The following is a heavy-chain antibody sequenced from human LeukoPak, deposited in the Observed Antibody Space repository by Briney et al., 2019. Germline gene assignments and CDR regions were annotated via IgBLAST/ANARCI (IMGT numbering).Heavy chain of an antibody. CDR3: ARGSYFNRWYGWEA. CDR2: IYYSGST. D-gene: IGHD2-8*02. CDR1: GGSISSSSYY. V-gene: IGHV4-39*07. Sequence: PSETLSLTCTVSGGSISSSSYYWGWIRQPPGKGLEWIGSIYYSGSTYYNPSLKSRVTISVDTSKNQFSLKLSSVTAADTAVYYCARGSYFNRWYGWEAWGQGALVTVSS. J-gene: IGHJ5*02.